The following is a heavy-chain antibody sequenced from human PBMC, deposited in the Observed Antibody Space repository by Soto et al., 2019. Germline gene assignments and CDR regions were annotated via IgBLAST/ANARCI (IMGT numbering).Heavy chain of an antibody. D-gene: IGHD6-13*01. V-gene: IGHV5-51*01. CDR2: VAPIDSDT. CDR1: GYSFINFW. J-gene: IGHJ5*01. Sequence: PGESLKISCQASGYSFINFWVGWVRQMPGKGLEWMGIVAPIDSDTRYSPSFQGQVTISRDNSKNTLYLQINSLRPEDTAVYYCARGGIPASGTVWNWFVSWGQGTLVTVSS. CDR3: ARGGIPASGTVWNWFVS.